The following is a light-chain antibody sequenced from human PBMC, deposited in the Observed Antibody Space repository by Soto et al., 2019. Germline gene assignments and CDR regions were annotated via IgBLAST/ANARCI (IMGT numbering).Light chain of an antibody. CDR3: CSYAGSYTYV. CDR1: SSDVGGYNY. J-gene: IGLJ1*01. CDR2: DVS. V-gene: IGLV2-11*01. Sequence: QSVLTQPASVSGSPGQSITISCTGTSSDVGGYNYVSWYQQHPGKAPKVMIYDVSKRPSGVPDRFSGSKSGNTASLTISGLQAEDEADYYCCSYAGSYTYVFGTGTKVTVL.